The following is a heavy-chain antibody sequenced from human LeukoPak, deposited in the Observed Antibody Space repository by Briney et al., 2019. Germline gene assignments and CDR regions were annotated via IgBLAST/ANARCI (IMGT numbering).Heavy chain of an antibody. CDR3: ARAYYDILTGYSPFDY. CDR2: IYYSGST. Sequence: SETLSLTCTVSGGSISSGGYYWSWIRQHPGKGLEWIGYIYYSGSTYCNPSLKSRVTISVDTSKNQFSLKLSSVTAADTAVYYCARAYYDILTGYSPFDYWGQGTLVTVSS. V-gene: IGHV4-31*03. J-gene: IGHJ4*02. D-gene: IGHD3-9*01. CDR1: GGSISSGGYY.